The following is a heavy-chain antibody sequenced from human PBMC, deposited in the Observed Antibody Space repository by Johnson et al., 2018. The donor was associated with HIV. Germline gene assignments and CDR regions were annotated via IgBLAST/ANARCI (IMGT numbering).Heavy chain of an antibody. CDR3: ARSRWADDAFDG. Sequence: EKLVESGGGLVQPGGSLRLSCAASRFTFSSYWMHWVRQAPGKGLEWVSAISGSGGSTYYADSVKGRFTISRDNSKNTLYLQMNSLRAEDMAVYYCARSRWADDAFDGWGQGTMVTVSS. CDR1: RFTFSSYW. V-gene: IGHV3-23*04. CDR2: ISGSGGST. D-gene: IGHD1-26*01. J-gene: IGHJ3*01.